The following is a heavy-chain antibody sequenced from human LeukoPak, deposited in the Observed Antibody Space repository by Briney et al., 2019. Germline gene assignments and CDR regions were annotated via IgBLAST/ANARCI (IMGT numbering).Heavy chain of an antibody. J-gene: IGHJ5*02. CDR1: GDSISSYY. D-gene: IGHD3-3*01. V-gene: IGHV4-59*01. Sequence: SETLSLTCRVSGDSISSYYWSWIRQPPEKGLEWIGHIYDSGTSNYNPSLKSRVTLSLDTSNNHFSLKLRSVTAADTAVYYCAREWVWSGNWFDPWGQGTLVTVSS. CDR3: AREWVWSGNWFDP. CDR2: IYDSGTS.